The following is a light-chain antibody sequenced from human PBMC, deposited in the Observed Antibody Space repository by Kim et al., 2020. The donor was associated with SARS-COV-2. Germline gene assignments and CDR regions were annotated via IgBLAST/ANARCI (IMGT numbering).Light chain of an antibody. Sequence: SVSPGQTASITCSGEKVGDKYACWYQQKPGQSPVLVIYQHNKRPSGIPERFSGSNSGNTATLTISGTQAMDEADYYCQAWDSSTVVFGGGTQLTVL. CDR2: QHN. CDR1: KVGDKY. CDR3: QAWDSSTVV. V-gene: IGLV3-1*01. J-gene: IGLJ2*01.